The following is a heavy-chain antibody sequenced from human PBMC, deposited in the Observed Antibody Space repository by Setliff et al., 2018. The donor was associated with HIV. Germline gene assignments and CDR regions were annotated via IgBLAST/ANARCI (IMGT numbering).Heavy chain of an antibody. V-gene: IGHV3-48*01. CDR3: ARDFCGSSCSSGYGYFDH. Sequence: GGSLRLSCAASGFTFNSYSMNWVRQAPGKGLEWVSYISPSSTIIYYPDSVKGRFTTSRDNARNSLYLEMNSLRADDTAVYYCARDFCGSSCSSGYGYFDHWGQGTLVTVSS. CDR1: GFTFNSYS. CDR2: ISPSSTII. J-gene: IGHJ4*02. D-gene: IGHD2-15*01.